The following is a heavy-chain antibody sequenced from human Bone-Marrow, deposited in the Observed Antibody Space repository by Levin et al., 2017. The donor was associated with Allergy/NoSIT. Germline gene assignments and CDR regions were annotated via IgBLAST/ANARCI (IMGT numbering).Heavy chain of an antibody. V-gene: IGHV3-9*01. J-gene: IGHJ6*02. CDR1: GFTFEDYA. CDR2: ISWKSGSL. Sequence: GGSLRLSCAASGFTFEDYAMHWVRQVPGKGLEWVSGISWKSGSLGYADSVKGRFTISRDNAKNSLYLQMKSLIAEDTALYYCARDFTGYCSSTSCFGLYGWGVWGRGTTVTVSS. CDR3: ARDFTGYCSSTSCFGLYGWGV. D-gene: IGHD2-2*01.